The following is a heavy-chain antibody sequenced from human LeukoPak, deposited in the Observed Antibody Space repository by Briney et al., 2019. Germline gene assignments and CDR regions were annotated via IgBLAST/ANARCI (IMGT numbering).Heavy chain of an antibody. V-gene: IGHV4-61*01. Sequence: SETLSLTCTVSGGPIGGNSYWSWIRQPPGKGPEWIGHISNSGSTYYSPSLSSRVTISLDTSKNQFSLKLRSVTAADTAVYYCARGGASSIPLDYWGRGTLVTVSS. CDR2: ISNSGST. CDR1: GGPIGGNSY. D-gene: IGHD1-26*01. J-gene: IGHJ4*02. CDR3: ARGGASSIPLDY.